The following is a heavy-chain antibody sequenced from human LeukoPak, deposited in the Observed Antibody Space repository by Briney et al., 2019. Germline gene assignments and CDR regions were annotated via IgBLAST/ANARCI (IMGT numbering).Heavy chain of an antibody. V-gene: IGHV3-21*01. Sequence: GGSLRLSCAASGFTFSSYSMNWVRQAPGKGLEWVSSISSSSSYIYYADSVKGRFTISRNNAKNSLYLQMNSLRAEDTAVYYCARGTNTAMGVDNWGQGTLVTVSS. J-gene: IGHJ4*02. CDR2: ISSSSSYI. D-gene: IGHD5-18*01. CDR3: ARGTNTAMGVDN. CDR1: GFTFSSYS.